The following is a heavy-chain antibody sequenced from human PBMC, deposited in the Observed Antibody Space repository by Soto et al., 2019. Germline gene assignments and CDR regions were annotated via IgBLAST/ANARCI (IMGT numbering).Heavy chain of an antibody. CDR2: IYYSGST. V-gene: IGHV4-39*01. Sequence: SETLSLTCTVSGGSISSSSYYWGWIRQPPGKGLEWIGSIYYSGSTYYNQSLKSRVTISVDTSKNQFSLKLSSVTAADTAVYYCASYLYSSSYPLFDYWGQGTLVTVSS. CDR1: GGSISSSSYY. CDR3: ASYLYSSSYPLFDY. J-gene: IGHJ4*02. D-gene: IGHD6-13*01.